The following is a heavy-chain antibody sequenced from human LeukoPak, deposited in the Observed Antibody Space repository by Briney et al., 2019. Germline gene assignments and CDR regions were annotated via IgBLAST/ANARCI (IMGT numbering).Heavy chain of an antibody. J-gene: IGHJ4*02. CDR1: GGSISSYY. CDR3: ARVRRYYFDY. Sequence: SETLSLTCTVSGGSISSYYWSWIRQPAGKGLEWIGRIYSSGSTNYNPSLKSRVTISVDRSKNQFSLKLSSVTAADTAVYYCARVRRYYFDYWGQGTLVTVSS. CDR2: IYSSGST. V-gene: IGHV4-4*07.